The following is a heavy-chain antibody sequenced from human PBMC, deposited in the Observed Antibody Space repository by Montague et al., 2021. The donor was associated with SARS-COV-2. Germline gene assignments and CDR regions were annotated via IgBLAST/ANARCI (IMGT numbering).Heavy chain of an antibody. D-gene: IGHD3-9*01. Sequence: SETLSLTCTVSGGSVISDTYFWSWIRQPPGKGLEWIAYIYDSDTTNNNPSFWSRVSMSSDRFKNQFSLKLTSVTPADTAVYYCARAANILSSFYNHPFEYWGQGILVTVSS. CDR2: IYDSDTT. CDR3: ARAANILSSFYNHPFEY. J-gene: IGHJ4*02. V-gene: IGHV4-61*01. CDR1: GGSVISDTYF.